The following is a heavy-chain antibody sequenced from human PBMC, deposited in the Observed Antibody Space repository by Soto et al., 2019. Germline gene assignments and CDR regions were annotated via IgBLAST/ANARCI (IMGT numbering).Heavy chain of an antibody. J-gene: IGHJ4*02. Sequence: EVRLVESGGGLVQPGGSLRLSCAASGVTVGNNYMSGVRQAPGKGLEWVSVTYSGGDTCYADSVKGRFTMSRDSTKNTVYLQMDSLIAEDTAVYFCARNVLMTALGYSGQGSLVTVSS. CDR1: GVTVGNNY. D-gene: IGHD3-16*01. CDR3: ARNVLMTALGY. CDR2: TYSGGDT. V-gene: IGHV3-66*01.